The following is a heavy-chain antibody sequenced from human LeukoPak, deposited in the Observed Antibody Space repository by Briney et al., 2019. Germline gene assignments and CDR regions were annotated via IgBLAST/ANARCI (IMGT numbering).Heavy chain of an antibody. D-gene: IGHD2-21*02. CDR3: AKGRYCGGDCYSGLDY. J-gene: IGHJ4*02. CDR2: ISGSGGST. CDR1: GFTFSTYW. V-gene: IGHV3-23*01. Sequence: GGSLRLSCAASGFTFSTYWMHWVRQAPGKGLEWVSAISGSGGSTYYADSVKGRFTISRDNSKNTLYLQMNSLRAEDTAVYYCAKGRYCGGDCYSGLDYWGQGTLVTVSS.